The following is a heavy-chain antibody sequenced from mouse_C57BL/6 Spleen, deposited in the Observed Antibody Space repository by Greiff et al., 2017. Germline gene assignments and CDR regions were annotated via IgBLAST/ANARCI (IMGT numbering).Heavy chain of an antibody. CDR1: GFSLSTSGMG. V-gene: IGHV8-12*01. J-gene: IGHJ4*01. D-gene: IGHD1-1*01. CDR3: ARFFITTGYAMDY. Sequence: QVTLKESGPGILQSSQTLSLTCSFSGFSLSTSGMGVSWIRQPSGKGLEWLAHIYWDDDKRYNPSLKSRLTISKDTSRNQVFLKITSVDTADTATYYCARFFITTGYAMDYWGQGTSVTVSS. CDR2: IYWDDDK.